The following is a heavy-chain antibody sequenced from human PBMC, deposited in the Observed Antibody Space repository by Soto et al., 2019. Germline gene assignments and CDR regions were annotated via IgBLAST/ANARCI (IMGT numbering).Heavy chain of an antibody. V-gene: IGHV1-69*01. CDR1: GGTFSSYA. CDR3: ASPNETPPWLSNLHY. D-gene: IGHD3-9*01. Sequence: QLQLVQSGTEVKKPGSSVKVSCKASGGTFSSYAFSWVRQAPGQGLEWMGGVVPKFGTTNYAQKFQGRVTISADESTSTTNMELSGLTSADTAIYYCASPNETPPWLSNLHYWGQGSLVTVSS. J-gene: IGHJ4*02. CDR2: VVPKFGTT.